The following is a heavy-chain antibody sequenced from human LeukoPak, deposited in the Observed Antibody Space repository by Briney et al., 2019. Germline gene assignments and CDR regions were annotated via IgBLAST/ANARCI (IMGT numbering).Heavy chain of an antibody. Sequence: SETLSLTCTVSGGSVRSGSYFWSWIRQPPGKGLEWIGSIYYSGSTYYNPSLKSRVTISVDTSKNQFSLKLSSVTAADTAVYYCARWSGGNCVDYWGQGALVTVSS. J-gene: IGHJ4*02. V-gene: IGHV4-39*01. CDR2: IYYSGST. CDR3: ARWSGGNCVDY. CDR1: GGSVRSGSYF. D-gene: IGHD4-23*01.